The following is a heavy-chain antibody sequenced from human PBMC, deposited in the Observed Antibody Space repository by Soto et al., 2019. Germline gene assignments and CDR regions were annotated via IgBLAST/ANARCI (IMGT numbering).Heavy chain of an antibody. J-gene: IGHJ4*02. V-gene: IGHV5-51*01. CDR2: IYPRDSDT. CDR3: ARPASGSGSKVDY. Sequence: GESLKISCKGSGSSFTTYWIGWVRQMPGKGLEWMGIIYPRDSDTRYSPSFEGQVTISVDKSISAAHLQWSSLKASDTAMYYCARPASGSGSKVDYWGPGTLVTVSS. D-gene: IGHD3-22*01. CDR1: GSSFTTYW.